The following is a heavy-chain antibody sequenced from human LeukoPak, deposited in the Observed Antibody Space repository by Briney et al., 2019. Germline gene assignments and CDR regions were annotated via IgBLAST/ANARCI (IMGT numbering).Heavy chain of an antibody. CDR2: MNPNSGNT. D-gene: IGHD5-18*01. CDR3: ARVQLHLNQYYYYYMDV. Sequence: ASVKVSCKASGYTFTDSEINWVRQAPGQGLEWMGWMNPNSGNTGYAQKFQGRVTMTRNTSISTAYMELSSLRSEDTAVYYCARVQLHLNQYYYYYMDVWGKGTTVTVSS. V-gene: IGHV1-8*01. CDR1: GYTFTDSE. J-gene: IGHJ6*03.